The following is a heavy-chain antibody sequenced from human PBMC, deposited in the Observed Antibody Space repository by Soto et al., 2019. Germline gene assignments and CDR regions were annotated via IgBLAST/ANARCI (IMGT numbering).Heavy chain of an antibody. Sequence: EVQLVESGGGLVQPGGSLKLSCAASGFTFSGFAIHWVRQASGKGLEWVGLIRNKADTYATVYAASVKGRFTISRDESKNTAYLQMNSLKTEDTAVYYCTRPGGSGSYHYYHGMDVWGQGTTVTVSS. J-gene: IGHJ6*02. V-gene: IGHV3-73*02. CDR1: GFTFSGFA. CDR3: TRPGGSGSYHYYHGMDV. CDR2: IRNKADTYAT. D-gene: IGHD3-10*01.